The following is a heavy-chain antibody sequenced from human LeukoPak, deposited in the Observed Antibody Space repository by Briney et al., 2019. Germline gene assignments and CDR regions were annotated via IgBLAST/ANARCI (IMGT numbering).Heavy chain of an antibody. CDR2: IRGGGDT. CDR3: SGHGSNSY. V-gene: IGHV3-23*01. Sequence: HPGGSLRLSCAASGFTFTNNSLSWFRQAPGKGLEWVSDIRGGGDTYYAESVKGRFTISRDNSKNTLYLQMNSLRAEDTALYHVSGHGSNSYWGQGTLVTVSS. J-gene: IGHJ4*02. D-gene: IGHD6-13*01. CDR1: GFTFTNNS.